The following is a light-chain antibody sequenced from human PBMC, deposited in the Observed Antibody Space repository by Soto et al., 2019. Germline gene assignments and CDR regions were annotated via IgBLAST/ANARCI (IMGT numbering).Light chain of an antibody. J-gene: IGLJ1*01. CDR3: YSYTSSSTYV. CDR1: SSDVGGYNY. Sequence: QSALTQPASVSGSPGQSITISCTGTSSDVGGYNYVSWYQQHPAKAPKLMIYDVSNRPSGVSKRFSGSKSANTASLTISGLQAEDEADYYCYSYTSSSTYVFGTGTKVTVL. V-gene: IGLV2-14*01. CDR2: DVS.